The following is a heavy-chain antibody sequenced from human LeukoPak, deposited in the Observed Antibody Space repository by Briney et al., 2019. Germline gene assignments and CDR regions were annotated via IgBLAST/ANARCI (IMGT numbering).Heavy chain of an antibody. CDR2: IIPIFGTA. D-gene: IGHD1-26*01. CDR3: ARDLSGSYLDY. V-gene: IGHV1-69*05. J-gene: IGHJ4*02. Sequence: ASVKVSCKASGGTFSSYAIRWVRQAPGQGLEWMGRIIPIFGTANYAQKFQGRVTITTDESTSTAYMELSSLRSEDTAVYYCARDLSGSYLDYWGQGTLVTVSS. CDR1: GGTFSSYA.